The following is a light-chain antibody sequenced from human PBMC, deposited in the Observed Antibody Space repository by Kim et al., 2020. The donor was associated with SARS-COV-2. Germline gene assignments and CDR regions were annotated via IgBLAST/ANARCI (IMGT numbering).Light chain of an antibody. J-gene: IGLJ3*02. CDR2: FDS. CDR1: NIGTEG. V-gene: IGLV3-21*04. Sequence: SYELTQPPSVSVPPGETARITCGGNNIGTEGVHGYQQKSGQAPTLLIYFDSDSSPGIPERFSGSNSGNTATLTLRSVEAGAEADYYCQVWNSGSDQWVFG. CDR3: QVWNSGSDQWV.